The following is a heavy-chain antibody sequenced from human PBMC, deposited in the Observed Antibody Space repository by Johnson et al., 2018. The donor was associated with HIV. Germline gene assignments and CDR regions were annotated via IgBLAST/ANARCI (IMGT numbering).Heavy chain of an antibody. V-gene: IGHV3-30*04. CDR1: GFTFSRYA. D-gene: IGHD6-19*01. Sequence: QMLLVESGGGVVQPGGSLRLSCAASGFTFSRYAMHWVRQAPGKGLEWVAVISYDGSNKYYADSVKGRFTISRDNAKNSLYLQMNSLRVEDTAVYFCARHSQPIEYRSWDAFDVWGLGTMVTVSS. CDR3: ARHSQPIEYRSWDAFDV. J-gene: IGHJ3*01. CDR2: ISYDGSNK.